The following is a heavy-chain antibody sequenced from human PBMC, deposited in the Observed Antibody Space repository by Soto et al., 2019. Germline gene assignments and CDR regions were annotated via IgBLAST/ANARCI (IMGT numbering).Heavy chain of an antibody. CDR3: AREYETTNTDYYYGMDV. D-gene: IGHD2-8*01. CDR1: GGTFSSYT. V-gene: IGHV1-69*04. CDR2: IIPILGIA. Sequence: SVKVSCKASGGTFSSYTISWVRQAPGQGLEWMGRIIPILGIANYAQKFQGRVTIIADTSASTAYMELRSLRSDDTAVYYCAREYETTNTDYYYGMDVWGQGTTVTVSS. J-gene: IGHJ6*02.